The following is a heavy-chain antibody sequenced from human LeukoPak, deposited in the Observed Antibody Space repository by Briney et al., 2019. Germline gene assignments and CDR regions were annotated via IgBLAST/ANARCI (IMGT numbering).Heavy chain of an antibody. Sequence: GGSLRLSCAASGFTFSDYYMSWIRQAPGKGLEWVSYISSSGSTIYYADSVKGRFTVSRDNAKNSLYLQMNSLRAEVTAVYYCARDCDSSTVPYYYYYYMDVWGKGTTVTVSS. CDR3: ARDCDSSTVPYYYYYYMDV. CDR1: GFTFSDYY. V-gene: IGHV3-11*04. CDR2: ISSSGSTI. D-gene: IGHD6-13*01. J-gene: IGHJ6*03.